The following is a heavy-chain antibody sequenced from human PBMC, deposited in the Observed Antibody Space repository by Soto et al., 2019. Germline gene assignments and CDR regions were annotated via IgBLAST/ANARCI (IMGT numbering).Heavy chain of an antibody. D-gene: IGHD2-21*01. Sequence: SLRLSCAASGFTFSDYYISWIRQVPGKGLEWVSYISSSSSYTNYADSVKGRFTISRDNAKNSLYLQMNSLRAEDTAVYYCARDAIGPWGQGTLVTVSS. CDR1: GFTFSDYY. V-gene: IGHV3-11*06. CDR2: ISSSSSYT. J-gene: IGHJ5*02. CDR3: ARDAIGP.